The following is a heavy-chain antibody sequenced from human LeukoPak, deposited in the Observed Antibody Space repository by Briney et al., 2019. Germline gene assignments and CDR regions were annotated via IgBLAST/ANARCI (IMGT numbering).Heavy chain of an antibody. V-gene: IGHV3-23*01. J-gene: IGHJ1*01. CDR1: GFSFNTYA. CDR3: AQQVGYCSSGSCYFTY. CDR2: ISNTGGST. D-gene: IGHD2-15*01. Sequence: GGSLRLSCAASGFSFNTYAMSWVRQAPGKGLEWVSAISNTGGSTYYADSVKGRFTISRDKSKNTLSLQMNSLRAEDTAVYYCAQQVGYCSSGSCYFTYWGQGALVTVSS.